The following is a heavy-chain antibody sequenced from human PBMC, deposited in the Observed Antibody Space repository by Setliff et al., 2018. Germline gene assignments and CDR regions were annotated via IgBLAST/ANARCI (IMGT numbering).Heavy chain of an antibody. CDR1: GFTFSNCW. CDR3: ARDGVLYAMDV. Sequence: PGGSLRLSCAASGFTFSNCWVSWVRQAPGKGLEWVSTIYSGDRNTFYTDSVKGRFTIFRDGSKNTLFLHMNSLRAEDTALYYCARDGVLYAMDVWGHGTTVTVSS. V-gene: IGHV3-23*03. J-gene: IGHJ6*02. CDR2: IYSGDRNT. D-gene: IGHD2-8*01.